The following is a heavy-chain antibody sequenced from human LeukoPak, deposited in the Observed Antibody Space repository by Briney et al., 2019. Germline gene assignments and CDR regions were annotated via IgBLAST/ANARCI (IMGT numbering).Heavy chain of an antibody. V-gene: IGHV1-2*02. CDR3: ARAHYYYDSSGYSEFDAFDI. CDR1: GYTFTGYY. D-gene: IGHD3-22*01. Sequence: ASVKVSCKASGYTFTGYYMHWVRQAPGQGLEWMGWINPNSGGTNYAQKFQGGVTMTRDTSISTAYMELSRLRSDDTAVYYCARAHYYYDSSGYSEFDAFDIWGQGTTVTVSS. CDR2: INPNSGGT. J-gene: IGHJ3*02.